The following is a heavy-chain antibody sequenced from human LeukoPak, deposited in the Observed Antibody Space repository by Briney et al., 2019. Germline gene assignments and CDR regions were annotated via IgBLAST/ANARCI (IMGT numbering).Heavy chain of an antibody. V-gene: IGHV3-7*01. CDR2: INQRGSEI. CDR3: VRRYMVTSAEDFDY. CDR1: GFTFSSYE. J-gene: IGHJ4*02. Sequence: PGGSLRLSCAASGFTFSSYEMNWVRQAPGKGLEWVANINQRGSEIYYVDSVRGRFTISRDNAKNSLYLQMNTLRAEDTAVYYCVRRYMVTSAEDFDYWGQGTLVTVFS. D-gene: IGHD3-16*02.